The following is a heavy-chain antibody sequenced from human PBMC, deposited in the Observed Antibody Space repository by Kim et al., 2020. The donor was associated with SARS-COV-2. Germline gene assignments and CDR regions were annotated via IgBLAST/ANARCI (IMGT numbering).Heavy chain of an antibody. J-gene: IGHJ6*02. Sequence: ADSVKGRFSISRDKAKSSLYLQMNDLSDEDTAVYYCARDTSYGYYYFMDVWGQGTTVTVSS. V-gene: IGHV3-48*02. CDR3: ARDTSYGYYYFMDV. D-gene: IGHD3-16*01.